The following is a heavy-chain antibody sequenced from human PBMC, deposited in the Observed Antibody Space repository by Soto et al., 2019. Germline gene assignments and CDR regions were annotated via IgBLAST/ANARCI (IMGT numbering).Heavy chain of an antibody. CDR3: ARGQYYYDSSGPPTHYGMDV. CDR1: GGTFSSYA. D-gene: IGHD3-22*01. Sequence: QVPLVQSGAEVKKPGSSVKVSCKASGGTFSSYAISWVRQAPGQGLEWMGGIIPIFGTANYAQKFQGRVTITADESTSTAYMELSSLRSEDTAVYYCARGQYYYDSSGPPTHYGMDVWGQGTTVTVSS. J-gene: IGHJ6*02. CDR2: IIPIFGTA. V-gene: IGHV1-69*01.